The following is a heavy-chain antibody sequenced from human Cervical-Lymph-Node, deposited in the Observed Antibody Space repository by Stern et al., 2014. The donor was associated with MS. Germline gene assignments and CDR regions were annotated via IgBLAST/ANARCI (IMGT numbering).Heavy chain of an antibody. CDR2: LYYSGST. Sequence: VQLQESGPGLVKPSGTLSLTCTVSGGSISSYYWSWIRQPPGKGLEWIGDLYYSGSTNYNTSLKSRVTISVDTSQNPLSLKMSPVTAADTAVYYCARDGAAGFDPWGQGTLVTVSS. J-gene: IGHJ5*02. D-gene: IGHD6-13*01. V-gene: IGHV4-59*01. CDR1: GGSISSYY. CDR3: ARDGAAGFDP.